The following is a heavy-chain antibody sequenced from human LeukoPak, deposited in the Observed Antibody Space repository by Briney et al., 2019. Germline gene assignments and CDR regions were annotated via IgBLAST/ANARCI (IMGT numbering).Heavy chain of an antibody. V-gene: IGHV1-2*02. D-gene: IGHD1-14*01. J-gene: IGHJ4*02. Sequence: ASVKVSCKASGYTFTGYYMHWVRQAPGQGLEWMGWINPNSGGTNYAQKFQGRVTMTRDTSISTAYMELSRLRSDDTAGCYFPRTGNYGPPSITYWGQGTLVTVYS. CDR2: INPNSGGT. CDR3: PRTGNYGPPSITY. CDR1: GYTFTGYY.